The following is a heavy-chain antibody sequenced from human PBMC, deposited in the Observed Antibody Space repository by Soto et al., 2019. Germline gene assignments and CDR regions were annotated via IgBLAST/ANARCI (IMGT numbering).Heavy chain of an antibody. CDR2: IIPIFGTA. J-gene: IGHJ4*02. V-gene: IGHV1-69*12. Sequence: QVQLVQSGAEVKKPGSSVKVSRKASGGTFSSYAISWVRQAPGQGLEWMGGIIPIFGTANYAQKFQGRVTITADESTSTAYMGLSSLRSEDTAVYYCAREWGYCSDGSCYPGEIDYWGQGTLVTVSS. CDR1: GGTFSSYA. D-gene: IGHD2-15*01. CDR3: AREWGYCSDGSCYPGEIDY.